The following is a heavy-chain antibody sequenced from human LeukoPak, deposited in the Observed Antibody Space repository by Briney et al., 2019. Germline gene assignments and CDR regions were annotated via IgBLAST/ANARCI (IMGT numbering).Heavy chain of an antibody. V-gene: IGHV1-46*01. CDR3: ARDMLAVPSNWFDP. CDR1: GYTFTSYY. D-gene: IGHD2-8*01. Sequence: GASVKVSCKASGYTFTSYYMHWVRQAPGQGLEWMGIINPSGGSTSYAQKCQGRVTMTRDTSTSTVYIDVRSLSSEDTAVYFCARDMLAVPSNWFDPWGQGTLVTVSS. J-gene: IGHJ5*02. CDR2: INPSGGST.